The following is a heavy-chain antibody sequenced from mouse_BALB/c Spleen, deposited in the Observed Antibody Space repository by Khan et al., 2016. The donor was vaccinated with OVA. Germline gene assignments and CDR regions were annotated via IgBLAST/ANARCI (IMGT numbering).Heavy chain of an antibody. CDR1: GFSLTNYG. Sequence: QVRLKESGPGLAAPSQSLSITCTISGFSLTNYGIHWVRQPPGKGLEWLVVIWSDGSTTYNSALKSRLTISKDNSKSQVFLKMNSLQTDDTAMYFCARQPYYHYNIMDYWGQGTSVTVSS. J-gene: IGHJ4*01. V-gene: IGHV2-6-1*01. D-gene: IGHD2-10*01. CDR2: IWSDGST. CDR3: ARQPYYHYNIMDY.